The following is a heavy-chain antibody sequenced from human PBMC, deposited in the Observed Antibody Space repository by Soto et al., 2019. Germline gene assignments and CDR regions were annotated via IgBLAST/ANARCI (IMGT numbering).Heavy chain of an antibody. CDR1: GYTFTSYY. Sequence: QVQLVQSGAEVKKPGASVKVSCKASGYTFTSYYMHWVRQAPGQGLEWMGIINPSGGSTSYAQKFQGRVTMTRDTSTSTVYMELSSLRSGDTAVYYCARDRAVTTLVSYYYYGMDVWGQGTTVTVSS. V-gene: IGHV1-46*01. J-gene: IGHJ6*02. CDR2: INPSGGST. CDR3: ARDRAVTTLVSYYYYGMDV. D-gene: IGHD4-17*01.